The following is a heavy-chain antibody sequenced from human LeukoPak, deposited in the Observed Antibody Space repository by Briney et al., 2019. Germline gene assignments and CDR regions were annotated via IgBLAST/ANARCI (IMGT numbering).Heavy chain of an antibody. D-gene: IGHD3-16*02. CDR1: GGSISSYY. J-gene: IGHJ4*02. CDR2: TYYSGST. Sequence: SETLSLTCTVSGGSISSYYWSWIRQPPGKGLEWIWYTYYSGSTNYNPSLKSRVTIPVDTSKNQFSLKLSSVTAADTAVYYGARHHSTFGGVIVFFDYWGQETLVTVSS. V-gene: IGHV4-59*08. CDR3: ARHHSTFGGVIVFFDY.